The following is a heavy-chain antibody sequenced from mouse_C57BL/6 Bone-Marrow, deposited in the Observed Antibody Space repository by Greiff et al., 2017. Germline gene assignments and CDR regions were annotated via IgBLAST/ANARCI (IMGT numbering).Heavy chain of an antibody. J-gene: IGHJ3*01. Sequence: VQLKESGGGLVQPKGSLKLSCAASGFSFNTYAMNWVRQAPGKGLEWVARIRSKSNNYATYYADSVKDRFTNSRDDSESMLYLQMNNLKTEDTAMYYCVTGTWFAYWGQGTLVTVSA. V-gene: IGHV10-1*01. CDR2: IRSKSNNYAT. CDR3: VTGTWFAY. D-gene: IGHD4-1*01. CDR1: GFSFNTYA.